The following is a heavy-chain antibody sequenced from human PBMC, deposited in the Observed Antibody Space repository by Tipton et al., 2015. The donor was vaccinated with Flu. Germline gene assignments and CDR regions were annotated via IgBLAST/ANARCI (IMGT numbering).Heavy chain of an antibody. Sequence: TLSLTCSVSGAPIKSGNYYLTWIRQPAGKALEYLGRTSTNGNTYYSPSLQSRVTISLDASTNQFSLRLTSATAADTAVYYCVRVIGYCTSTSCYASGPLDNWGQGTLVTVSS. CDR2: TSTNGNT. J-gene: IGHJ4*02. CDR1: GAPIKSGNYY. D-gene: IGHD2-2*01. V-gene: IGHV4-61*02. CDR3: VRVIGYCTSTSCYASGPLDN.